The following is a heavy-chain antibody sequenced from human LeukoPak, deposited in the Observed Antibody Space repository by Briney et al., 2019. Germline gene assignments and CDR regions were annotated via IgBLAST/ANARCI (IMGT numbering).Heavy chain of an antibody. CDR2: IWYDGSNK. Sequence: GRSLRLSCAASGFTFSSYGMHWVRQAPGKGLEWVAVIWYDGSNKYYADSVKGRFTISRDISKNTLYLQMNSLRVEDTAVYYCARDDLADGNGFDIWGQGTMVTVSS. J-gene: IGHJ3*02. D-gene: IGHD6-19*01. CDR3: ARDDLADGNGFDI. V-gene: IGHV3-33*01. CDR1: GFTFSSYG.